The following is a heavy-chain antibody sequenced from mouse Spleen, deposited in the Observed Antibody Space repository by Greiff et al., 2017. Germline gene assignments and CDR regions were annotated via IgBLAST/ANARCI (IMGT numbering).Heavy chain of an antibody. Sequence: VQLQQPVAELVKPGASVKLSCKASGYTFTSYWMHWVKQRPGQGLEWIGMIHPNSGSTNYNEKFKSKATLTVDKSSSTAYMQLSSLTSEDSAVYYCAREENYDQYYFDYWGQGTTLTVSS. J-gene: IGHJ2*01. CDR3: AREENYDQYYFDY. CDR2: IHPNSGST. CDR1: GYTFTSYW. D-gene: IGHD1-1*01. V-gene: IGHV1-64*01.